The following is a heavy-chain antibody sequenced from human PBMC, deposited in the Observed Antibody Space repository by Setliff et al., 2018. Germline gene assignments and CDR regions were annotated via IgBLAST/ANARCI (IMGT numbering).Heavy chain of an antibody. CDR2: NYHDGPSV. J-gene: IGHJ4*02. V-gene: IGHV4-39*07. CDR1: GASISSGTYY. D-gene: IGHD1-20*01. CDR3: AGGGERYYSAS. Sequence: SETLSLTCTVYGASISSGTYYWAWIRQSPGKGLEWIGYNYHDGPSVHYNPALKSRVTMSVDKSKNQFSLKLHSVTAADMAVYYCAGGGERYYSASWGQGTLVTVSS.